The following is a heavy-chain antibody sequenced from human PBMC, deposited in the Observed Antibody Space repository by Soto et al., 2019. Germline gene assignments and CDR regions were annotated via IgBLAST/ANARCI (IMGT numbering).Heavy chain of an antibody. CDR2: MNPNSGNT. Sequence: ASVKVSCKASGYTFTSYDINWVRQATGQGLEWMGWMNPNSGNTGYAQKFQGRVTMTRNTSISTAYMELSSLRSEDTAVYYCARAQRVRGYCSGGSCYPYYYYYMDVWGKGTTVTVSS. CDR3: ARAQRVRGYCSGGSCYPYYYYYMDV. D-gene: IGHD2-15*01. V-gene: IGHV1-8*01. J-gene: IGHJ6*03. CDR1: GYTFTSYD.